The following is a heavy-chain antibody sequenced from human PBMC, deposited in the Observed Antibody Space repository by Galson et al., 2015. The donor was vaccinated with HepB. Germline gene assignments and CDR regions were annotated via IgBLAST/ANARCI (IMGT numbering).Heavy chain of an antibody. CDR2: ISYDGSNK. J-gene: IGHJ4*02. D-gene: IGHD2-15*01. V-gene: IGHV3-30-3*01. Sequence: SLRLSCAASGFTFSSYAMHWVRQAPGKGLEWVAVISYDGSNKYYADSVKGRFTISRDNSKNTLYLQMNSLRAEDTAVYYCARDNSPQYCSGGSCYSDSYGFFYFDYWGQGTLVTVSS. CDR1: GFTFSSYA. CDR3: ARDNSPQYCSGGSCYSDSYGFFYFDY.